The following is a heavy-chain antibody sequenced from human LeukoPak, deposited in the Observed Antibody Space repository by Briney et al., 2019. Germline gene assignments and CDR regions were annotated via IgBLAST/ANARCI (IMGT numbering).Heavy chain of an antibody. J-gene: IGHJ4*02. V-gene: IGHV3-30*02. CDR3: AKIGIAAAGTNDY. CDR2: IRYDGSNK. CDR1: GVTFSSYG. D-gene: IGHD6-13*01. Sequence: PGGSLRLSCAASGVTFSSYGMHWVRQAPGKGLGWVAFIRYDGSNKYYADSVKGRFTISRDNSKNTLYLQMNSLRAEDTAVYYCAKIGIAAAGTNDYWGQGTLVTVSS.